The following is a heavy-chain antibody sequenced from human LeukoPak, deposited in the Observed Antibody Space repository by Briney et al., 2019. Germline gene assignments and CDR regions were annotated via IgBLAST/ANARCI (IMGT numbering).Heavy chain of an antibody. CDR1: GFTFSSYW. J-gene: IGHJ4*02. V-gene: IGHV3-74*01. CDR3: ARAGWLRAEDEHLD. D-gene: IGHD5-12*01. CDR2: INSDGSST. Sequence: GGSLRLSCAASGFTFSSYWMHWVRQAPGKGLVWVPRINSDGSSTSYADSVKGRFTISRDNAKNTLYLQMNSLRAEDTAVYYCARAGWLRAEDEHLDWGQGTLVTVSS.